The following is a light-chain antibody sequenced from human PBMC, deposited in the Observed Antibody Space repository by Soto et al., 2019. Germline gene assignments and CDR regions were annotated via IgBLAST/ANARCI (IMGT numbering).Light chain of an antibody. CDR3: QQYYRTPLT. J-gene: IGKJ4*01. V-gene: IGKV4-1*01. CDR2: WSS. Sequence: DIVMTQTPHSLAVFLGERAAINCKSSQRVLYRSDNKNYLSWYKQKPGQPPKLLIYWSSTRASGVPDRFSGSRSGTDFTLTISSLQAEDVAVYYCQQYYRTPLTFGGGTKVEI. CDR1: QRVLYRSDNKNY.